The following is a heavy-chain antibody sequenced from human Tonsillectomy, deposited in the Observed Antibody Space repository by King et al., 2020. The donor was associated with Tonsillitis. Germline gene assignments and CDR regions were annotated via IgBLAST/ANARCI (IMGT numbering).Heavy chain of an antibody. CDR2: LSGRGGCT. D-gene: IGHD3-10*02. CDR1: GFTFSSFG. V-gene: IGHV3-23*04. Sequence: VQLVESGGGLVQPGGSLGLSCAASGFTFSSFGMSWVRQAPGKGLEWVSSLSGRGGCTNYADAVKGRFTISRDNSMHTLYLQMNSLGAEDTAVYYCAKGDVSRDWGQGTLVTVSS. J-gene: IGHJ4*02. CDR3: AKGDVSRD.